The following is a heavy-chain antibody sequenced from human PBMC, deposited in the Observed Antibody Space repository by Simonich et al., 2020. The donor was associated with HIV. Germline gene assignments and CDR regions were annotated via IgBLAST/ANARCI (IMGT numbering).Heavy chain of an antibody. Sequence: QVQLQQWGAGLLKPSETLSLTCAVYGGSFSGYNWSWIRQSPGKGLEWIGEINRSGSANYNPSLKSRVTIAVDTSKNQFSVKLSSVTVADTAVYYCARRTTAYYNFWSGYYFDYWGQGTQVTVSS. V-gene: IGHV4-34*01. D-gene: IGHD3-3*01. CDR1: GGSFSGYN. CDR2: INRSGSA. J-gene: IGHJ4*02. CDR3: ARRTTAYYNFWSGYYFDY.